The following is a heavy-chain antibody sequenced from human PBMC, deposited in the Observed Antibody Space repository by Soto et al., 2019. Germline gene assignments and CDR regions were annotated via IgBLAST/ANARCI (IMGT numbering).Heavy chain of an antibody. CDR2: IYYSGST. V-gene: IGHV4-39*01. CDR1: GGSISSSSYY. CDR3: ASEAGYDSSGYYPNYGMDV. Sequence: SETLSLTCTVPGGSISSSSYYWGWIRQPPGKGLEWIGSIYYSGSTYYNPSLKSRVTISVDTSKNQFSLKLSSVTAADTAVYYCASEAGYDSSGYYPNYGMDVWGQGTTVTVSS. J-gene: IGHJ6*02. D-gene: IGHD3-22*01.